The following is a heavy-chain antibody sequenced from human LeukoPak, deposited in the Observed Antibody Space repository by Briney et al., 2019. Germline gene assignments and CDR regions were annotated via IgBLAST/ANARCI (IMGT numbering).Heavy chain of an antibody. CDR3: ARDHGWGVDY. D-gene: IGHD3-10*01. V-gene: IGHV1-2*02. CDR2: INGKRGDT. Sequence: ASVTDSCKASGFTFTDHYMHWVRQAPGQGLEWMGWINGKRGDTNYAQNFQDRVTMTRDTSTSTVYMELSRLTVDDTAVYYCARDHGWGVDYWGQETVVTVSS. CDR1: GFTFTDHY. J-gene: IGHJ4*02.